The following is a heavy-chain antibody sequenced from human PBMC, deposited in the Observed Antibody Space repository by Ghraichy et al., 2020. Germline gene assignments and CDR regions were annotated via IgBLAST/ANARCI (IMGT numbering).Heavy chain of an antibody. CDR1: GGSISSYY. D-gene: IGHD4-11*01. CDR2: IYYSWST. J-gene: IGHJ4*02. CDR3: ARHWVEGYSLADFDY. V-gene: IGHV4-59*08. Sequence: SETLSLTCTVSGGSISSYYWSWIRQRPGKGLVWIGYIYYSWSTNYNPSLKSRVTISVDTSKNQFSLKLSSVTAADTAVYYCARHWVEGYSLADFDYWGQGTLVTVSS.